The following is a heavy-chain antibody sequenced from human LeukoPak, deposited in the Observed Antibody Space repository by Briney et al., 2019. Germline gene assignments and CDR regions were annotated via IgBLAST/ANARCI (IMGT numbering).Heavy chain of an antibody. CDR3: ARGSVRRRYNWNDGLSKTNYFDY. V-gene: IGHV4-59*01. CDR2: IYYSGST. D-gene: IGHD1-20*01. J-gene: IGHJ4*02. CDR1: GGSISSYY. Sequence: SETLSLTCTVSGGSISSYYWSWIRQHPGKGLEWIGYIYYSGSTNYNPSLKSRVTISVDTSKNQFSLKLSSVTAADTAVYYCARGSVRRRYNWNDGLSKTNYFDYWGQGTLVTVSS.